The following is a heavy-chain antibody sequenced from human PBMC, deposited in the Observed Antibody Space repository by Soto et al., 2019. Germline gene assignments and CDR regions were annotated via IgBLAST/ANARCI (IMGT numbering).Heavy chain of an antibody. V-gene: IGHV1-8*01. Sequence: ASVKVSCKASGYTFTSYDINWVRQATGQGLEWMGWMNPNSGNTGYAQKFQGRVTMTRNTSISTAYMELSSLRSEDTAVYYCARGQVMNYDFWSGYSPHYYYYGMDVWGQGTTVTVSS. D-gene: IGHD3-3*01. J-gene: IGHJ6*02. CDR3: ARGQVMNYDFWSGYSPHYYYYGMDV. CDR1: GYTFTSYD. CDR2: MNPNSGNT.